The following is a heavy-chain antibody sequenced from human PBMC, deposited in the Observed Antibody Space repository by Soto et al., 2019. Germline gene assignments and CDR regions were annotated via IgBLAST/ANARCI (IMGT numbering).Heavy chain of an antibody. D-gene: IGHD6-13*01. V-gene: IGHV4-39*01. Sequence: PSETLSLTCTVSGGSISSSSYYWGWIRQPPGKWLEWIGSIYYSGSTYYNPSLKSRVTISVDTSKNQFSLKLSSVTAADTAVYYCARQEGSSSWYSPYYYYYGMDVWGQGTTVTVYS. J-gene: IGHJ6*02. CDR1: GGSISSSSYY. CDR3: ARQEGSSSWYSPYYYYYGMDV. CDR2: IYYSGST.